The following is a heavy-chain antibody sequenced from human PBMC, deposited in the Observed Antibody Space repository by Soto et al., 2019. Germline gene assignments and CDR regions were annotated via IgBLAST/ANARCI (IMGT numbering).Heavy chain of an antibody. Sequence: SGPTLVNPTQTLTLTCTFSGFSLITIGLGVGWIRQPPGKALEWLALIYWNDDKRYSPSLKSRLTITKDTSKNQVVLTMTNMDPVDTATYYCAHRYYDFWSDPGGFDPWGQGTLVTVSS. J-gene: IGHJ5*02. D-gene: IGHD3-3*01. CDR3: AHRYYDFWSDPGGFDP. CDR2: IYWNDDK. V-gene: IGHV2-5*01. CDR1: GFSLITIGLG.